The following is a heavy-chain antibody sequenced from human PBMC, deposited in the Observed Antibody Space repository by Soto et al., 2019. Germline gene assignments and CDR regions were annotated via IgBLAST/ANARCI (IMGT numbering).Heavy chain of an antibody. D-gene: IGHD2-2*01. Sequence: PSETLSLTCTVSGGSISSGGYYWSWIRQHPGKGLEWIGYIYYSGSTYYNPSLKSRVTISVDTSKNQFSLKLSSVTAADTAVYYCARTDIVVVPAAWGWFDPWGQGTLVTVSS. CDR2: IYYSGST. J-gene: IGHJ5*02. CDR1: GGSISSGGYY. V-gene: IGHV4-31*03. CDR3: ARTDIVVVPAAWGWFDP.